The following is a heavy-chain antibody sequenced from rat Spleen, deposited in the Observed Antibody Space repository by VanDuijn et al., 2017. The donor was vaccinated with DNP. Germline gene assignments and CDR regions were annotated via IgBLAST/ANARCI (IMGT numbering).Heavy chain of an antibody. Sequence: EVQLVESGGDLVQPGRSLNLSCVASGFTFNNYWMTWIRQVPGKGLEWVASITSSDANPYYPDSVKGRFTISRDNAKNTLYLQMNSLRSEDTATYYCARDGDSAALGYWGQGVMVTVSS. CDR1: GFTFNNYW. D-gene: IGHD1-7*01. CDR3: ARDGDSAALGY. V-gene: IGHV5-31*01. J-gene: IGHJ2*01. CDR2: ITSSDANP.